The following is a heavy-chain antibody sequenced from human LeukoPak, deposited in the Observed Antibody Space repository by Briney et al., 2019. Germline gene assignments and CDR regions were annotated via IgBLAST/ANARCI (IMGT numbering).Heavy chain of an antibody. CDR3: ARDLSNWGGIDY. D-gene: IGHD3-16*01. CDR1: GFTFSSYS. CDR2: TSGDSSAI. Sequence: GGSLRLSCAASGFTFSSYSMNWVRQAPGKGLEWVSYTSGDSSAIYYADSVKGRFTISRDNSKNSLYLQMNSLRAEDTAVYYCARDLSNWGGIDYWGQGTLVTVSS. V-gene: IGHV3-48*04. J-gene: IGHJ4*02.